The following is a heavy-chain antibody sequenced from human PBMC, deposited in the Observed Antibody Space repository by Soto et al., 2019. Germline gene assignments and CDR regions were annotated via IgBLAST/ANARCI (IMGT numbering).Heavy chain of an antibody. CDR2: INPSGGST. CDR3: ARVRHLGERFDY. D-gene: IGHD3-16*01. CDR1: GYTFTSYY. J-gene: IGHJ4*02. Sequence: ASVKVSCKASGYTFTSYYMHWVRQAPGQGLEWMGIINPSGGSTSYAQKFQGRVTMTRDTSTSPVYMELSSLRSEDTAVYYCARVRHLGERFDYWGQGTLVTVSS. V-gene: IGHV1-46*01.